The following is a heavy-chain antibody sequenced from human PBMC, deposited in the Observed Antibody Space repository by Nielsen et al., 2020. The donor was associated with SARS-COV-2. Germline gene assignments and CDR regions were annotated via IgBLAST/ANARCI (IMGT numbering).Heavy chain of an antibody. Sequence: GSLRLSCDVYGGSFSGYYWSWIRQPPGKGLEWIGEINHSGSTNYNPSLKSRVTISVDTSKNQFSLKLSSVTAADTAVYYCARGVSYGGNSTFDYWGQGTLVTVSS. CDR3: ARGVSYGGNSTFDY. V-gene: IGHV4-34*01. D-gene: IGHD4-23*01. J-gene: IGHJ4*02. CDR2: INHSGST. CDR1: GGSFSGYY.